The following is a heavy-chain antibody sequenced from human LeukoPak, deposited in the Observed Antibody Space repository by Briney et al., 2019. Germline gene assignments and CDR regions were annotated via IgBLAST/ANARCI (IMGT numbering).Heavy chain of an antibody. V-gene: IGHV4-4*07. CDR1: GGSISSYY. J-gene: IGHJ4*02. D-gene: IGHD6-6*01. Sequence: SETLSLTCTVSGGSISSYYWSWIRQPAGKGLEWIGRIYTSESTNYNPSLKSRVTMSVDTSKNQFSLKLSSETAADTAVYYCARSPHKYSSSKDFDYWGQGTLVTVSS. CDR3: ARSPHKYSSSKDFDY. CDR2: IYTSEST.